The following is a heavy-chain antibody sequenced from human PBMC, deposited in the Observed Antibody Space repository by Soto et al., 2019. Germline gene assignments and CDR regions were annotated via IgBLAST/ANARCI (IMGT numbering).Heavy chain of an antibody. J-gene: IGHJ5*02. D-gene: IGHD5-12*01. CDR1: GFTFSSYT. CDR3: ARERGYSGHDSAWFDP. CDR2: ISSSSSTI. Sequence: GWSLRLSCAASGFTFSSYTMNWVRQAPGKGLEWVSYISSSSSTIYYADSVKGRFTISRDNAKNSLYLQMNSLRAEDTAVYYCARERGYSGHDSAWFDPWGQGTLFTVSS. V-gene: IGHV3-48*01.